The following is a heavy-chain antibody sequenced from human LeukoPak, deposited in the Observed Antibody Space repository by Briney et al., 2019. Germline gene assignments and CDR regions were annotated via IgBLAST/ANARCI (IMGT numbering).Heavy chain of an antibody. CDR2: MNPNSGNT. CDR3: ATGVLRYFDWLSKGDAFDI. Sequence: ASVKVSCKASGYTFTSYDINWVRQATGQGLEWMGWMNPNSGNTGHAQKFQGRVTMTRNTSISTAYMELSSLRSEDTAVYYCATGVLRYFDWLSKGDAFDIWGQGTMVTVSS. CDR1: GYTFTSYD. D-gene: IGHD3-9*01. J-gene: IGHJ3*02. V-gene: IGHV1-8*01.